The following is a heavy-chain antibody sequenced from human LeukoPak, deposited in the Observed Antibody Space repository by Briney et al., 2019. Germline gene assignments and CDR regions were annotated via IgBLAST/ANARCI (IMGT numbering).Heavy chain of an antibody. Sequence: GGSLRLSCAASGFTFSTYWMHWVRQAPGKGLVWVSQINTDGNSTTYADSVKGRFTVSRDNAKNALYLQMNSLRAEDTAVYYCARELASGDWGQGTLVTVSS. CDR2: INTDGNST. D-gene: IGHD6-13*01. V-gene: IGHV3-74*01. CDR1: GFTFSTYW. CDR3: ARELASGD. J-gene: IGHJ4*02.